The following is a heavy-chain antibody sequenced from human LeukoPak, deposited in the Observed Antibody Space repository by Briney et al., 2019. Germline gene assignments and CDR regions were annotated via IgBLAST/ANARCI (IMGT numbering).Heavy chain of an antibody. CDR3: ASGNGYYYRYFDN. D-gene: IGHD3-10*01. Sequence: PSETLSLTCTVFGGSISSSGYYWTWIRQLPGKGLEWIGYIHHSGSTDYNPSLRSRVTISGDTSKNQFSLKLNSVTAADTAVYYCASGNGYYYRYFDNWGQGTLLTVSS. CDR1: GGSISSSGYY. CDR2: IHHSGST. J-gene: IGHJ4*02. V-gene: IGHV4-31*03.